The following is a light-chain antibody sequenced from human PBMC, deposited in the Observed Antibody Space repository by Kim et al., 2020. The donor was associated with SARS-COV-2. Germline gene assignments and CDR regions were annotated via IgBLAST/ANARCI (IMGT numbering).Light chain of an antibody. V-gene: IGLV3-1*01. CDR2: QDN. Sequence: VSPGQPASITCAGDKMGVKWVCWYQQKTGESPVLVIYQDNKRPSGIPERCSASNSGNTATLTISGTQATDEADYYCQAWDSGTAVVFGGGTQRTVL. CDR1: KMGVKW. CDR3: QAWDSGTAVV. J-gene: IGLJ2*01.